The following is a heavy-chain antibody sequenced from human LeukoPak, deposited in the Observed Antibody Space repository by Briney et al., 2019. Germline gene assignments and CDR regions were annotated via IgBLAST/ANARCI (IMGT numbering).Heavy chain of an antibody. CDR2: INHSGST. CDR1: GYSISSGYY. J-gene: IGHJ5*02. Sequence: SETLSLTXTVSGYSISSGYYWGWIRPPPGKGLEWIGEINHSGSTNYNPSLKSRVTISVDTSKNQFSLKLSSVTAADTAVYYCARRRAAAAFCWFDPWGQGTLVTVSS. V-gene: IGHV4-38-2*02. D-gene: IGHD6-13*01. CDR3: ARRRAAAAFCWFDP.